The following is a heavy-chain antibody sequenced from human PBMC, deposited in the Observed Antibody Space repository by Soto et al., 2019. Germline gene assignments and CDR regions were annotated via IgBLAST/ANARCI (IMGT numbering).Heavy chain of an antibody. D-gene: IGHD5-12*01. CDR2: ISSSSSYI. V-gene: IGHV3-21*01. CDR1: GFTFSSYS. CDR3: ARVGSGYDFYFDF. J-gene: IGHJ4*02. Sequence: NPGGSLRLACAASGFTFSSYSMNWVRQAPGKGLEWVSSISSSSSYIYYADSVKGRFTISRDNAKNSLYLQMNSLRAEDTAVYYGARVGSGYDFYFDFWGQGTLVTVSS.